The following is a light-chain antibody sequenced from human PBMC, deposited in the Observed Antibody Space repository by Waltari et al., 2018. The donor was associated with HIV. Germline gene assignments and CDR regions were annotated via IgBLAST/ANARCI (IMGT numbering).Light chain of an antibody. CDR1: NIRSKS. CDR2: YAG. CDR3: QVWYTTSSHYVA. V-gene: IGLV3-21*04. Sequence: SHALTQPPSLSVAPGKPARITGRGSNIRSKSVHWYQQKPGPPPVMVIYYAGDRPSGIPEGFSGSNSENTTTLPIRKVEGGDEADYYCQVWYTTSSHYVAFGGGTKLAVV. J-gene: IGLJ2*01.